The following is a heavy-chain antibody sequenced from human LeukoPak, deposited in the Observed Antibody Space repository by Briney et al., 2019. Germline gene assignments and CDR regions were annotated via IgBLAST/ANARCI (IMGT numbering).Heavy chain of an antibody. CDR3: AREGYYGAFDI. J-gene: IGHJ3*02. CDR2: IGANSVI. CDR1: GFTFSDYS. D-gene: IGHD3-10*01. Sequence: GGSLRLSCAASGFTFSDYSMNWVRQAPGKGLEWVSYIGANSVIYYADSVKRRFTISRDNARNSLSLQTNSLRDGETAAYYCAREGYYGAFDIWRERTVVTVSS. V-gene: IGHV3-48*02.